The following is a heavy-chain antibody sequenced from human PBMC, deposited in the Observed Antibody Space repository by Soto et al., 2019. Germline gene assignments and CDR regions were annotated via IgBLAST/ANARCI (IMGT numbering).Heavy chain of an antibody. D-gene: IGHD2-21*01. J-gene: IGHJ4*02. CDR3: ARAGPKRVFQVGTYFDY. CDR1: GFTFNSYW. Sequence: GGSLRLSCAASGFTFNSYWMSWVRQAPGKGLEWVANIKQDGSEKYYVDSVKGRFTISRDNAKNSLYLQMNSLRAEDTAVYYCARAGPKRVFQVGTYFDYWGQGTLVTVSS. CDR2: IKQDGSEK. V-gene: IGHV3-7*01.